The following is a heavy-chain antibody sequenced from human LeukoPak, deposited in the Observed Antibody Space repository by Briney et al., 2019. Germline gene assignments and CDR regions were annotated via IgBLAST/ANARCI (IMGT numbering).Heavy chain of an antibody. Sequence: PGGSLRLSCAASGFTFSSYAMHWVRQAPGKGLQWVAFIRYDGSNKYYADSVRGRFTISRDNSKNTLYLQMNRLRAEDTAVYYCARETRGYNWNPGYFDYWGQGTLVTVSS. V-gene: IGHV3-30*02. J-gene: IGHJ4*02. CDR3: ARETRGYNWNPGYFDY. CDR1: GFTFSSYA. D-gene: IGHD1-20*01. CDR2: IRYDGSNK.